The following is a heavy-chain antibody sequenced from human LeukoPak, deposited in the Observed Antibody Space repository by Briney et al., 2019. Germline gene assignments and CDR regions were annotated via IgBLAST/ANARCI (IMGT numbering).Heavy chain of an antibody. D-gene: IGHD2-2*01. V-gene: IGHV3-66*01. J-gene: IGHJ4*02. CDR2: IYSGGST. CDR1: GFTVSSNY. Sequence: GGSLRLSCAASGFTVSSNYMSWVRQAPGKGLEWVSVIYSGGSTYYADSVKGRFTISRDNSKTTLYLQMNSLRAEDTAVYFCARDASPYCSSTSCYAHWGQGTLVTVSS. CDR3: ARDASPYCSSTSCYAH.